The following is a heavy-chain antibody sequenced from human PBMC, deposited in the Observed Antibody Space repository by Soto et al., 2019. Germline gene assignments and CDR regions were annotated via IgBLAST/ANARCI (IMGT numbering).Heavy chain of an antibody. CDR1: GGSISSGGYY. J-gene: IGHJ5*02. D-gene: IGHD6-19*01. V-gene: IGHV4-31*03. CDR2: IYYSGST. CDR3: ARAVRAVAAVGTIDP. Sequence: NPSEILSLTCTVSGGSISSGGYYWSWIRQHPGKGLEWIGYIYYSGSTYYNPSLKSRVTISVDTSKNQFSLKLSSVTAADTAVYYCARAVRAVAAVGTIDPWGQGTLVTVSS.